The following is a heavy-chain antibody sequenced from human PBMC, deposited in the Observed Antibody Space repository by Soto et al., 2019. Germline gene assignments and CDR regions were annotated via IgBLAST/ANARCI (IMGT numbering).Heavy chain of an antibody. D-gene: IGHD2-8*02. J-gene: IGHJ4*02. V-gene: IGHV4-4*02. CDR1: GGSISSSNW. CDR3: ARSSPLVPYYFDY. Sequence: SETLSLTCAVSGGSISSSNWWSWVRQPPGKGLEWIGEIYHSGSTNYNPSLKSRVTISVDKSKNQFSLKLSSVTAADTAVYYCARSSPLVPYYFDYWGQGTLVTVSS. CDR2: IYHSGST.